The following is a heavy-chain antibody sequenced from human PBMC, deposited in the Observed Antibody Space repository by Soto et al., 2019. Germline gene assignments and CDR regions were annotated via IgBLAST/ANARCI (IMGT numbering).Heavy chain of an antibody. D-gene: IGHD3-9*01. CDR1: GGPFGSYS. Sequence: QVQLVQSGPEMREPGSSVKVSCKASGGPFGSYSISWVRQAPGQGLQWMGRIIPILDITNYAHKFQGRVTLTADKSTRTAYMDLSSLRSDDTAVYYCARGRKLDYDIPPDWYSYMDVWGQGTAVTVSS. V-gene: IGHV1-69*02. J-gene: IGHJ6*03. CDR2: IIPILDIT. CDR3: ARGRKLDYDIPPDWYSYMDV.